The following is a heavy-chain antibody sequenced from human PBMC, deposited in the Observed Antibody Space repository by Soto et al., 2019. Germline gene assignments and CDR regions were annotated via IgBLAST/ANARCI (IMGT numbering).Heavy chain of an antibody. Sequence: QAQLEQSGGEVKKPGSSVKVSCKASRVAFSKFIVTWVRQAPGLGLEWVGGIIPIFGTATYAQKFQGRVTITADESTSTSYREVNNRRYEDTAVYYCAKVRYSSPIGYYYGMDVWGQGTTVTVSS. D-gene: IGHD6-19*01. CDR1: RVAFSKFI. CDR3: AKVRYSSPIGYYYGMDV. CDR2: IIPIFGTA. J-gene: IGHJ6*02. V-gene: IGHV1-69*01.